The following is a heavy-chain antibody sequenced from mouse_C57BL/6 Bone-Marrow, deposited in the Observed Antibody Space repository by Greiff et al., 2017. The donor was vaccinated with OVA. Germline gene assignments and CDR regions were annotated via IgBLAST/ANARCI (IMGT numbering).Heavy chain of an antibody. Sequence: EVMLVESGPGLVKPSQTVFLTCTVTGISITTGNYRWSWIRQFPGNKLERIGYIYYSGTITYNPSLTSRTTITRDTPKNQFFLEMNSLTAEDTATYYCARDIYGSLFAYWGQGTLVTVSA. J-gene: IGHJ3*01. D-gene: IGHD2-2*01. CDR1: GISITTGNYR. V-gene: IGHV3-5*01. CDR3: ARDIYGSLFAY. CDR2: IYYSGTI.